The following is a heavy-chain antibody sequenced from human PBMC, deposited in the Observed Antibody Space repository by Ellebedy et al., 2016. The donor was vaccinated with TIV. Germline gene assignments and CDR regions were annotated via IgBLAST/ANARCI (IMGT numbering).Heavy chain of an antibody. V-gene: IGHV3-74*01. CDR1: GFTFSNYW. CDR2: INSDGRTT. Sequence: GGSLRLSCVASGFTFSNYWMHWVRQAPGKGLVWVSSINSDGRTTRYADSVQGRFTISRDNPKNTLSLQMNSLGAEDTAVYYCARKVVPSSKGGAFDIWGQGTMVTVSS. J-gene: IGHJ3*02. D-gene: IGHD2-2*01. CDR3: ARKVVPSSKGGAFDI.